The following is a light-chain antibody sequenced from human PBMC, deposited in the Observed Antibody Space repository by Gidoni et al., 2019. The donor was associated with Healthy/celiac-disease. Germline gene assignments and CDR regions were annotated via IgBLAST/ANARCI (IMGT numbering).Light chain of an antibody. Sequence: DIVMTQSPDSLAVSLGERATINCKSSQSVLYSSNNKNYLAWYKQKPGQPPKLLIYWAATRESGVPDRFSGSGSGTDVTRTISSLQAEDVAVDYGQQYYSTPYTFGQGTKLEIK. V-gene: IGKV4-1*01. CDR2: WAA. CDR1: QSVLYSSNNKNY. J-gene: IGKJ2*01. CDR3: QQYYSTPYT.